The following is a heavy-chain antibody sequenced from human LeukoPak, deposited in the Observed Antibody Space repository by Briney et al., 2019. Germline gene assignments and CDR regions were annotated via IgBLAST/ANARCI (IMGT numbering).Heavy chain of an antibody. V-gene: IGHV1-69*04. Sequence: SVKVSCKASGGTFSSYAISWVRQAPGQGLEWMGRIIPILGIANYAQKFQGRVTITADKSTSTAYMELSSLRSEDTAVYYCARDASFVVVPAANAHGMDVWGQGTTVAVSS. CDR3: ARDASFVVVPAANAHGMDV. J-gene: IGHJ6*02. CDR2: IIPILGIA. D-gene: IGHD2-2*01. CDR1: GGTFSSYA.